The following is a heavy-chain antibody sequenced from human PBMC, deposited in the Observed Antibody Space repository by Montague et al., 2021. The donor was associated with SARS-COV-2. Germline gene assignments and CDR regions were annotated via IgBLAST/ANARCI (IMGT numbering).Heavy chain of an antibody. CDR2: KYYSGST. CDR3: ATLPASFTVFGVVQGYYFDD. V-gene: IGHV4-39*01. Sequence: SETLSLTCTVSGASISSSSYYWGWIRQPPGKGLEWIGSKYYSGSTYYNPTLKSRVTISVDTSKNQFSLKLSSVTAADTAVYYCATLPASFTVFGVVQGYYFDDWGQGTLVTVSS. CDR1: GASISSSSYY. D-gene: IGHD3-3*01. J-gene: IGHJ4*02.